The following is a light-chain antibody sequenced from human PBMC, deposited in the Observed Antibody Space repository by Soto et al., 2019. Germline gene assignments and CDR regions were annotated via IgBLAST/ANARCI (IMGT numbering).Light chain of an antibody. V-gene: IGKV3-11*01. Sequence: EIVLTQSPGTLSLSPCEGATLSSRASQSVTTYLAWYQHKPGQAPRLLIYDASHRATGISARFSGSGSGTDFTLTISSLEPEDFAVYYCQQRSNWPWTFGQGTKVDIK. CDR3: QQRSNWPWT. CDR2: DAS. J-gene: IGKJ1*01. CDR1: QSVTTY.